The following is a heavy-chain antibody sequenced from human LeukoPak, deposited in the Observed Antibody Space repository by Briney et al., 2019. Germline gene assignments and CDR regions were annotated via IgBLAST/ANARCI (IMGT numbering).Heavy chain of an antibody. V-gene: IGHV4-59*08. CDR3: ARHVGVYGSRSYRFDV. Sequence: PSETLSLTCSVSGDSISSYYCSWIRQPPGTGLQWSAYIYYSGSTNYNPSLKSRVTISVDTSKNQFSLKLSSVTAADTAVYYCARHVGVYGSRSYRFDVWGQGILVTVSS. CDR2: IYYSGST. J-gene: IGHJ1*01. CDR1: GDSISSYY. D-gene: IGHD3-10*01.